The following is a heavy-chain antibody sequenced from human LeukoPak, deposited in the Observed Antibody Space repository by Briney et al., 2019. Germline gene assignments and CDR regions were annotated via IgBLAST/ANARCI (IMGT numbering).Heavy chain of an antibody. CDR2: ISSSSSTI. J-gene: IGHJ6*03. CDR3: ARQGGQNVLRFLEWLSPMDV. CDR1: GFTFSSYS. V-gene: IGHV3-48*04. Sequence: GGSLRLSCAASGFTFSSYSMNWVRRAPGKGLEWVSYISSSSSTIYYADSVKGRFTISRDNAKNSLYLQMNSLRAEDTAVYYCARQGGQNVLRFLEWLSPMDVWGKGTTVTVSS. D-gene: IGHD3-3*01.